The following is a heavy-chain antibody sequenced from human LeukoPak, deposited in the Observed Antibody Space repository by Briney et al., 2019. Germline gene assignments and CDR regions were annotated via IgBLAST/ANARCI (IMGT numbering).Heavy chain of an antibody. Sequence: ASVKLSCTASGSTFTSYYMHWVRQAPGQGLEWRGICSARGGSTSYAPKFKGRVTMTRDTSTSTVYMELSSLRSEDTAVYYCARASIVVVTKKGAFDIWGQGTMVTVSS. D-gene: IGHD3-22*01. J-gene: IGHJ3*02. V-gene: IGHV1-46*01. CDR2: CSARGGST. CDR3: ARASIVVVTKKGAFDI. CDR1: GSTFTSYY.